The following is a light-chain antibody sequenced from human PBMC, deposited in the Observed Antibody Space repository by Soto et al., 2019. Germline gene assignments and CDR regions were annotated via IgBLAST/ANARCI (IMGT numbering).Light chain of an antibody. CDR2: RNN. V-gene: IGLV1-44*01. J-gene: IGLJ3*02. CDR3: ATCDDSLNGPV. CDR1: SSNLGDNT. Sequence: QSVLTQPPSASGTPGQRVTISCSGSSSNLGDNTVNWYQQLPGTAPKLLIYRNNRRPSEVPDRFSGSKSGTSASLAISGLQSDDEADYYFATCDDSLNGPVFGGGTKVTVL.